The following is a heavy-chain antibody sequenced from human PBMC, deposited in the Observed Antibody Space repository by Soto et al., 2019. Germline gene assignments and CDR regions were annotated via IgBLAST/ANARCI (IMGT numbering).Heavy chain of an antibody. CDR3: ALRTSVFGVVAMGGLDV. Sequence: QVQLVQSGAELKKPGSSVRVSCQASGGTFSSYSVNWVRQAPGQGLEWMGGIIPIFPTADHAQRFQGRVTXTXXKSTHPAYMELSSLRSDDTAVYYCALRTSVFGVVAMGGLDVWGQGTTVTVSS. D-gene: IGHD3-3*01. V-gene: IGHV1-69*14. CDR1: GGTFSSYS. J-gene: IGHJ6*01. CDR2: IIPIFPTA.